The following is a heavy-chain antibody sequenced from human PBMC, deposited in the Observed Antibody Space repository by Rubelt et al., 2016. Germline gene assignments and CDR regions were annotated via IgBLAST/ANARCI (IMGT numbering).Heavy chain of an antibody. V-gene: IGHV4-38-2*02. D-gene: IGHD2-2*01. J-gene: IGHJ6*02. CDR3: ARDQSLSQLYYYYGMDV. CDR2: IYHSGST. Sequence: GKGLEWIGSIYHSGSTYYNPSLKSRVTISVDTSKNQFSLKLSSVTAADTAVYYCARDQSLSQLYYYYGMDVWGQGTTVTVSS.